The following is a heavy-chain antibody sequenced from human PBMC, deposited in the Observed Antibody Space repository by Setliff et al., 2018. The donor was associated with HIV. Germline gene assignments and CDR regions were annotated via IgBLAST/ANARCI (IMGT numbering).Heavy chain of an antibody. CDR2: IYYSGST. J-gene: IGHJ6*03. CDR3: ASEAWTSYRSSSGYYYYYMDV. D-gene: IGHD6-6*01. Sequence: PSETLSLTCTVSDGSFSSDYWTWIRQTPGKGLEWIGYIYYSGSTKYNPSLKSRVTISVDTSKNQFSLKLSSVTAADTAVYYCASEAWTSYRSSSGYYYYYMDVWGKGTTVTVSS. V-gene: IGHV4-59*01. CDR1: DGSFSSDY.